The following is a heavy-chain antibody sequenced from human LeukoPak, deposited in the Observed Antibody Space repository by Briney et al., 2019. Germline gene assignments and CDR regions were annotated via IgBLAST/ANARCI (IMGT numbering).Heavy chain of an antibody. CDR3: ARFKGDVSGYYYDY. V-gene: IGHV4-39*01. D-gene: IGHD3-22*01. J-gene: IGHJ4*02. CDR2: IYYSGST. CDR1: GGSISSSSYY. Sequence: SETLSLTCTVSGGSISSSSYYWGWVRQPPGKGLEWLGSIYYSGSTYDNPSLKSRVTISVDTSMNLFSLKLNAVTAADTAVYYGARFKGDVSGYYYDYWGQGTLVTVSS.